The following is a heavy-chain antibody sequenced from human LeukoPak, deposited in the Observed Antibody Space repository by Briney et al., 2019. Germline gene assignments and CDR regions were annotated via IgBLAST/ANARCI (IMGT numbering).Heavy chain of an antibody. V-gene: IGHV1-46*01. Sequence: SDTVSCLPCRYSLTHHYLLLVRQAPAPGIEGRVVIKHSGGSTSYLQKFQGRVTMTRDTSTSTVYMELSSLRSEDTAVYYCAREKGYYGSGEECDPWGQGTLVTVSS. CDR3: AREKGYYGSGEECDP. D-gene: IGHD3-10*01. CDR2: IKHSGGST. CDR1: RYSLTHHY. J-gene: IGHJ5*02.